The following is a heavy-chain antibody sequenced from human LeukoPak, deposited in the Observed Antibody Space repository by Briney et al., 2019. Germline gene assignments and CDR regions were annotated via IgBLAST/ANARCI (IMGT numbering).Heavy chain of an antibody. D-gene: IGHD6-13*01. J-gene: IGHJ4*02. Sequence: SETLSLTCAVYGGSFSGYYWSWIRQPPGKGLEWIGEINHSGSTNYNPSLKSRVTISVDTSKNQFSLKLSSVTAADTAVYYCARHKTAAGFLCYFDYWGQGTMVNVSS. V-gene: IGHV4-34*01. CDR1: GGSFSGYY. CDR3: ARHKTAAGFLCYFDY. CDR2: INHSGST.